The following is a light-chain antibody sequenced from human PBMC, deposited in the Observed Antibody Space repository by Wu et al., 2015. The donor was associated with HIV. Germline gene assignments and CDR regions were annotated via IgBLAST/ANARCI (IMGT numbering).Light chain of an antibody. CDR2: DAS. CDR1: QIIATN. CDR3: QQYNDWPQT. J-gene: IGKJ1*01. V-gene: IGKV3-15*01. Sequence: EIVLTQSPGTLSLSPGERVTLSCRASQIIATNLAWYQQKPGQPPRLLIYDASTRATGFPARFSGGGSGTEFTLTINTLQSGDVAVYYCQQYNDWPQTFGQGTKVEI.